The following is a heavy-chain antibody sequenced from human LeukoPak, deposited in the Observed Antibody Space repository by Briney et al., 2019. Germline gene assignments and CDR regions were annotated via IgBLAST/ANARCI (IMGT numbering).Heavy chain of an antibody. V-gene: IGHV1-18*01. J-gene: IGHJ5*02. CDR2: TSGDNVNT. Sequence: ASVKVSCKASGYTFINYGISWVRQARGQGLEWMGWTSGDNVNTYYAQKFLGRVIMTTDISTTTAYMELRSLRPDDTAVYYCARDSDFYFDPWGQGTLVTVSS. D-gene: IGHD3-10*01. CDR3: ARDSDFYFDP. CDR1: GYTFINYG.